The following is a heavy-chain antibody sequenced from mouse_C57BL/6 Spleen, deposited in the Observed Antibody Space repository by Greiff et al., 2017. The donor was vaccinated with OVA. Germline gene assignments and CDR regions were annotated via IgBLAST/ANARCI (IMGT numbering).Heavy chain of an antibody. CDR3: ASQLDPYAMDY. CDR2: IDPSDSET. D-gene: IGHD4-1*02. J-gene: IGHJ4*01. Sequence: QVQLQQPGAELVRPGSSVKLSCKASGYTFTSYWMHWVKQRPIQGLEWIGNIDPSDSETHYNQKFKDKATLTVDKSSSTAYMQLSSLTSEDSAVYYCASQLDPYAMDYWGQGTSVTVSS. CDR1: GYTFTSYW. V-gene: IGHV1-52*01.